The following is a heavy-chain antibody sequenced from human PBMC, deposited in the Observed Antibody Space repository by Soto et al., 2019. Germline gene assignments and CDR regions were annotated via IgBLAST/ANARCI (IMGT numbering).Heavy chain of an antibody. CDR3: AKDSDVGGEGYGMDV. V-gene: IGHV3-30*18. D-gene: IGHD3-16*01. J-gene: IGHJ6*02. CDR2: ISYDGSNK. Sequence: PGGSLRLSCAASGFTFSSYGMHWVRQAPGKGLEWVAVISYDGSNKYYADSVKGRFTISRDNSKNTLYLQMNSLRAEDTAVYYCAKDSDVGGEGYGMDVWGQGTTVTVSS. CDR1: GFTFSSYG.